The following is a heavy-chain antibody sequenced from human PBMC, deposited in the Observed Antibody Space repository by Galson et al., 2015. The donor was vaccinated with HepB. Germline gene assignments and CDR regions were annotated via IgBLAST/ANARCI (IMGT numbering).Heavy chain of an antibody. D-gene: IGHD3-10*01. CDR3: VRGGGDVPFEY. CDR2: INTRSNYI. J-gene: IGHJ4*02. Sequence: SLRLSCAASGFTFNTYMMNWVRQPPGKGLEWVSSINTRSNYIKYSDSVKGRFTISRDNAKNSLYLQMNSLRGEDTAVYYCVRGGGDVPFEYWGQGTLVSVSS. V-gene: IGHV3-21*01. CDR1: GFTFNTYM.